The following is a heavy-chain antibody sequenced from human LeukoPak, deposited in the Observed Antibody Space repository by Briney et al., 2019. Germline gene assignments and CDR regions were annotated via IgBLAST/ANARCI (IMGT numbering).Heavy chain of an antibody. Sequence: HSQTLSLTCAISGDSVSSNSVTWNWIRQSPSRGLEWLGRTYYRSTWYNDYAVSVRGRITVNPDTSKNQFSLHLNSVTPEDTAVYYYARRLTQYDCFDPWGQGILVTVSS. CDR3: ARRLTQYDCFDP. CDR1: GDSVSSNSVT. V-gene: IGHV6-1*01. D-gene: IGHD2-2*01. J-gene: IGHJ5*02. CDR2: TYYRSTWYN.